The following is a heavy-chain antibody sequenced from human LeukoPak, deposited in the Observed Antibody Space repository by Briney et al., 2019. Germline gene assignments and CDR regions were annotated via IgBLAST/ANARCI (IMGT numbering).Heavy chain of an antibody. CDR1: GDFISSHY. Sequence: SETLSLTCTVSGDFISSHYWNWIRQPPGKGLEWIGYIYYSGSTNYNPSLKSRLTMSLDTSKNQFSLKLSSVTAADTAVYYCARMVSGGYYSYWVQGILVTVSS. D-gene: IGHD3-22*01. CDR2: IYYSGST. CDR3: ARMVSGGYYSY. V-gene: IGHV4-59*11. J-gene: IGHJ4*02.